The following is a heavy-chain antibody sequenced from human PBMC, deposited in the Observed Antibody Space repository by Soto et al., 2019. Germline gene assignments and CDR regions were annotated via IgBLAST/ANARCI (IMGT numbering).Heavy chain of an antibody. Sequence: GASVKVSCKASGYTFTSYYMHWVRQAPVQGLEWMGKINPNGGNTSYAQKFQGRVTMTRNTSISTAYMELSSLRSEDTAVYYCARLDVSTTTGLYMDVWGKGTTVTVSS. J-gene: IGHJ6*03. D-gene: IGHD2-2*01. V-gene: IGHV1-46*01. CDR3: ARLDVSTTTGLYMDV. CDR1: GYTFTSYY. CDR2: INPNGGNT.